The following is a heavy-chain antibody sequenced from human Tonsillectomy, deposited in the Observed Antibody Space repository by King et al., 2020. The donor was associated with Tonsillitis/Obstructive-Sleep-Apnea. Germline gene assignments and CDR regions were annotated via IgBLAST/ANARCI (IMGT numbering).Heavy chain of an antibody. CDR3: TRGFCSGGTSYPLFDF. CDR2: IGTAGDT. J-gene: IGHJ4*02. D-gene: IGHD2-15*01. Sequence: VQLVESGGGLVQPGGSLRLSCAASGVTFSSFDMHCVRQATGKGLEWGSGIGTAGDTYYPGSVRGRFTISREDAKNSLFLQMNSLRAGDTAVYYCTRGFCSGGTSYPLFDFWGQGTLVTVSS. CDR1: GVTFSSFD. V-gene: IGHV3-13*04.